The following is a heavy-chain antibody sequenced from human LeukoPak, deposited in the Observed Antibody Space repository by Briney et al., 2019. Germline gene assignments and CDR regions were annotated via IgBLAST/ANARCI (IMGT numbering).Heavy chain of an antibody. CDR2: INHSGST. CDR3: ARGRFYYYDSSGYYRNTYYFDY. Sequence: SETLSLTCAVYGGSFSGYYWSWIRQPPGKGLEWIGEINHSGSTNYNPSLKGRVTISVDTSKNQFSLKLSSVTAADTAVYYCARGRFYYYDSSGYYRNTYYFDYWGQGTLVTVSS. CDR1: GGSFSGYY. D-gene: IGHD3-22*01. V-gene: IGHV4-34*01. J-gene: IGHJ4*02.